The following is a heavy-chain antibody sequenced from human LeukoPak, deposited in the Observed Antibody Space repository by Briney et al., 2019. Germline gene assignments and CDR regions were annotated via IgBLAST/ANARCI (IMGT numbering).Heavy chain of an antibody. D-gene: IGHD5-18*01. CDR3: ARPGGYTYGFFDY. V-gene: IGHV3-7*01. J-gene: IGHJ4*02. CDR2: INQDTSEK. Sequence: GGSLRLSCATSGFTFSSYWMSWVRQAPGKGLEWVAHINQDTSEKYYVGSVKGRFTISRDNAENSLYLQMNSLRVEDTAVYYCARPGGYTYGFFDYWGQGTLVTVSS. CDR1: GFTFSSYW.